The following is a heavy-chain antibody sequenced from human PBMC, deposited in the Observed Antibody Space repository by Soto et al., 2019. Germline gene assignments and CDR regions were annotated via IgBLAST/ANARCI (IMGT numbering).Heavy chain of an antibody. CDR1: GYTFTGYY. D-gene: IGHD2-2*01. J-gene: IGHJ5*02. Sequence: GASVKVSFKSSGYTFTGYYMHWVRQAPGQGLEWMGWINPNSGGTNYAQKFQGWVTMTRDTSISTAYMELSRLSSDDTAVYYCASGVAAAALLRSQRKWFDPWGQGTLVTVSS. CDR3: ASGVAAAALLRSQRKWFDP. V-gene: IGHV1-2*04. CDR2: INPNSGGT.